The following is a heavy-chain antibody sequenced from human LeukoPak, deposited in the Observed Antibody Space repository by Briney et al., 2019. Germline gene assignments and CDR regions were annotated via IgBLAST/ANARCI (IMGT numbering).Heavy chain of an antibody. CDR2: ISSSSSTI. CDR3: ARDITMTPGGAFDI. D-gene: IGHD3-22*01. V-gene: IGHV3-48*01. J-gene: IGHJ3*02. Sequence: PGGSLRLSCAASGFTFNSYAMHWVRQAPGKGLEWVSYISSSSSTIYYADSVRGRFTISRDNAKNSLYLQMNSLRAGDTAVYYCARDITMTPGGAFDIWGQGTMVTVSS. CDR1: GFTFNSYA.